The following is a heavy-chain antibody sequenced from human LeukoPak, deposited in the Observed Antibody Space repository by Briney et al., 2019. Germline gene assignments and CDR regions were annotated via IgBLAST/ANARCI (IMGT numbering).Heavy chain of an antibody. J-gene: IGHJ4*02. Sequence: GGSLRLSCAASGFTLSSYWMSWVRQAPGKGLEWVANIKRDGSEKYYVDSVKGRFSFSRDNAKNSLYLQMNSLRVEDTAVYYCVRDDGATKPCWGQGTLVTVSS. V-gene: IGHV3-7*01. CDR2: IKRDGSEK. D-gene: IGHD1-26*01. CDR1: GFTLSSYW. CDR3: VRDDGATKPC.